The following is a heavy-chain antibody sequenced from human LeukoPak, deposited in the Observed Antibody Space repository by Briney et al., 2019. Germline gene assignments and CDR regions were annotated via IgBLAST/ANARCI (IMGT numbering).Heavy chain of an antibody. CDR1: GLTFSSYT. Sequence: GGSLRLSCAASGLTFSSYTMSWVRQAPGKGLEWVSAISAGGGNTYYADPVKGRFTISRDNSKNTLYLQMNSLRAEDTAVYYCAKDYLGYYRPFDYWGQGILVTVSS. D-gene: IGHD3-3*01. CDR2: ISAGGGNT. CDR3: AKDYLGYYRPFDY. V-gene: IGHV3-23*01. J-gene: IGHJ4*02.